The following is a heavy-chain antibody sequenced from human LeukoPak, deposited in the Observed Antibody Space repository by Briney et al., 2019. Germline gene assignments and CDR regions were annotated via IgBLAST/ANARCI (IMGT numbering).Heavy chain of an antibody. D-gene: IGHD6-19*01. J-gene: IGHJ4*02. Sequence: PGGSLRLSCAASGFTFSSYGMHWVRQAPGKGLEWVAVIWYDGSNKYYADSVKGRFTISRDNSKNTLYLQMNSLRAEDTAVYYCARDPGGGWHYYFDYWGQGTLVTVSS. V-gene: IGHV3-33*01. CDR3: ARDPGGGWHYYFDY. CDR1: GFTFSSYG. CDR2: IWYDGSNK.